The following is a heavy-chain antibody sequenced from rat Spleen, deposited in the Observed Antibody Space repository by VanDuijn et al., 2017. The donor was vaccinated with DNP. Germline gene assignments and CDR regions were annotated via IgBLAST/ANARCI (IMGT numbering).Heavy chain of an antibody. CDR1: GFTFSNYD. CDR2: IRYDGGGT. D-gene: IGHD4-3*01. J-gene: IGHJ2*01. CDR3: VRWNSGHFDY. V-gene: IGHV5-22*01. Sequence: EVQLVESGGGLVQPGRSLKLSCAASGFTFSNYDMAWVRQAPTKGLEWVAYIRYDGGGTKYADSVKGRFTISRDNAKNTLYLQMNSLRSEDMATYYCVRWNSGHFDYWGQGVMVPVSS.